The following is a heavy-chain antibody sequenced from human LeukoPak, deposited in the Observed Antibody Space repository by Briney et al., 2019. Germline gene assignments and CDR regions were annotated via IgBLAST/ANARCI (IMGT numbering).Heavy chain of an antibody. CDR2: IYYSGST. CDR3: ARHVSGYCSGGSCPSDY. D-gene: IGHD2-15*01. CDR1: GGSISSSSYY. Sequence: NPSETLSLTCTVSGGSISSSSYYWGWIRQPPGKGLEWIGSIYYSGSTYYNPSLKSRVTISVDTSKNQFSLKLSSVTAADTAVYYCARHVSGYCSGGSCPSDYWGQGTLVTVSS. V-gene: IGHV4-39*01. J-gene: IGHJ4*02.